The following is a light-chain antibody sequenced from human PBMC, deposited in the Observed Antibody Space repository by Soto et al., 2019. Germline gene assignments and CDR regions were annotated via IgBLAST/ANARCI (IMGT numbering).Light chain of an antibody. CDR3: QQYSRFSWT. J-gene: IGKJ1*01. V-gene: IGKV1-5*01. Sequence: IQMTQSPSSLSASIGDRVTITCRARQSIPSSVAWYQQKPGKAPEVLITDASTLKSGVPSRFSGSGSGTEFTLTISSLHPDDSATYFCQQYSRFSWTFGQGTKVEIK. CDR1: QSIPSS. CDR2: DAS.